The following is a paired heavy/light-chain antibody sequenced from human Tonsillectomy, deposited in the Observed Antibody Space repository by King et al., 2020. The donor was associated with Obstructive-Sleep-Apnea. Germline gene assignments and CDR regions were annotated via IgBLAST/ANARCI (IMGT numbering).Heavy chain of an antibody. CDR3: VREQWLDI. Sequence: QVQLQESGPGLVKPSGTLSLTCVVSGGSISSSHWWSWVRQSPGKGLEWIAEISHTGSTYYNPSLENRATISIDKSTNQLSLRLTSVIDADTAVYYCVREQWLDIWGQGTMVTVSS. J-gene: IGHJ3*02. CDR2: ISHTGST. V-gene: IGHV4-4*02. D-gene: IGHD6-19*01. CDR1: GGSISSSHW.
Light chain of an antibody. V-gene: IGKV3-15*01. Sequence: DIVMTQSPATLSVSPGDRATLSCRASQSVINYLAWYQQKPGQAPRLLIYGASTRATGVPARFSGSGSGTDFTLTISSLQSEDFAVYYCQHYYYWPRTFGRGTKLEMK. CDR3: QHYYYWPRT. CDR1: QSVINY. J-gene: IGKJ1*01. CDR2: GAS.